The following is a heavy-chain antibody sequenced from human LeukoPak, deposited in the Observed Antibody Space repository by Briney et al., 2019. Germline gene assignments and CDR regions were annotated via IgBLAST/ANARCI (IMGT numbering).Heavy chain of an antibody. CDR2: IIPIFGTA. CDR1: GGTFSSYA. V-gene: IGHV1-69*13. CDR3: ARDLRRYFDWTLFYYGMDV. Sequence: ASVKVSCKASGGTFSSYAISWVRQAPGQGLEWMGGIIPIFGTANYAQKFQGRVTITADESTSTAYMELSSLRSEDTAVYYCARDLRRYFDWTLFYYGMDVWGQGTTVTVSS. J-gene: IGHJ6*02. D-gene: IGHD3-9*01.